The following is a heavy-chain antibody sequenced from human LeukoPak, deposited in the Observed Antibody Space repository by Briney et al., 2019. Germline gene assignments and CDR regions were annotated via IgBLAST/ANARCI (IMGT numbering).Heavy chain of an antibody. V-gene: IGHV3-33*01. CDR2: IRYGGNNK. CDR1: GFIFSSYG. D-gene: IGHD4-4*01. Sequence: GGSLRLSCAASGFIFSSYGMHWVRQAPGKGLEWVAVIRYGGNNKYYVDSVKGRFTISRDNSKNTLYLQMNGLRAEDTAVYYCARETTRDGYSFDYWGQGTLVTVSS. J-gene: IGHJ4*02. CDR3: ARETTRDGYSFDY.